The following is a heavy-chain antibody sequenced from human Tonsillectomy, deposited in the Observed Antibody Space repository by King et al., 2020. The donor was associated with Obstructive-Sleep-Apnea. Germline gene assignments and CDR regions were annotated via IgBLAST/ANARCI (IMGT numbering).Heavy chain of an antibody. Sequence: QLQESGPGLVKPSETLSLTCTVSGGSISSSSSYWGWIRQPPGKGLEWIGIIYYSGSTYYNPSLKSRVTISLDTFKMQFSLNLSSVTAADTAVYYCARDGSARPFSSWGQGTLVTVSS. CDR1: GGSISSSSSY. J-gene: IGHJ4*02. CDR3: ARDGSARPFSS. V-gene: IGHV4-39*07. D-gene: IGHD2-2*03. CDR2: IYYSGST.